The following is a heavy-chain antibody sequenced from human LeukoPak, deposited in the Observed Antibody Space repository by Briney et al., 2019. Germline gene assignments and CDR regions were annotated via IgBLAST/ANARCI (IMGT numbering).Heavy chain of an antibody. CDR3: ARDQREYSSSWYYFDY. CDR2: ISYDGSNK. Sequence: PGGSLRLSCAASGFTFGSYAMHWVRQAPGKGLEWVAVISYDGSNKYYADSVKGRFTISRDNSKNTLYLQMNSLRAEDTAVYYCARDQREYSSSWYYFDYWGQGTLVTVSS. CDR1: GFTFGSYA. V-gene: IGHV3-30-3*01. D-gene: IGHD6-13*01. J-gene: IGHJ4*02.